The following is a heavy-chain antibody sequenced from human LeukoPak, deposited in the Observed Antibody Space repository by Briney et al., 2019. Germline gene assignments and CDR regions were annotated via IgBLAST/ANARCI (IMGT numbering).Heavy chain of an antibody. CDR2: ISSSSSTI. J-gene: IGHJ4*02. CDR3: ARVRLSGPFDN. Sequence: GGSLRLSCAASGFTFSSYSMNWVRQAPGKGLEWVSYISSSSSTIFYADSVKGRVTISRDNSKNSLYLQINSLRAEDTAVYYCARVRLSGPFDNWGQGTLVTVSS. D-gene: IGHD6-19*01. V-gene: IGHV3-48*01. CDR1: GFTFSSYS.